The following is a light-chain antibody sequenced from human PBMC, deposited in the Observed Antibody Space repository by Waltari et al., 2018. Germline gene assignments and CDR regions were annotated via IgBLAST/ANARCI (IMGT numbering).Light chain of an antibody. CDR3: SSYAGSVV. Sequence: QSALTQPASVSGSRGQSITISCTGRSSDIGSYTVVSWYQHHPGKAPKLLIYGVNNRPSGVSNRFSGSKSGNTASLTISGLQAEDEADYYCSSYAGSVVFGGGTKLTVL. CDR2: GVN. J-gene: IGLJ3*02. V-gene: IGLV2-23*02. CDR1: SSDIGSYTV.